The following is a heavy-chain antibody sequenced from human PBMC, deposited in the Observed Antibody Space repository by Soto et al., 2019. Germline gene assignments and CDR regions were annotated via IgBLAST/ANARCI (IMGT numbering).Heavy chain of an antibody. D-gene: IGHD6-13*01. CDR3: ARGGYSSTWSNLLDRSGLDV. Sequence: QVQLVQSGAEAKKPGSSVKVSCKTSGGTFGNYAINGVHQAPGQGLGWMGGMVPLFRKTNYAQKFQGRVTITADTSTYTVYMELSELRSGDTAVYYCARGGYSSTWSNLLDRSGLDVWGQGTTVTVSS. J-gene: IGHJ6*02. CDR2: MVPLFRKT. CDR1: GGTFGNYA. V-gene: IGHV1-69*06.